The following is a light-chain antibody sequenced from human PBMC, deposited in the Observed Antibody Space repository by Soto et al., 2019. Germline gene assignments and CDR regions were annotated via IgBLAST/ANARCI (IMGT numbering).Light chain of an antibody. CDR3: QQSYSTTWT. Sequence: DIQMTQSPSSLSASVGDRVTITCRASQGISTYLNWYQQKPGKAPKLLIYAASSLQSGVPSRFSGSGSETDFTPTISSLQPEDFATYSRQQSYSTTWTFGQGTKVEIK. CDR2: AAS. V-gene: IGKV1-39*01. CDR1: QGISTY. J-gene: IGKJ1*01.